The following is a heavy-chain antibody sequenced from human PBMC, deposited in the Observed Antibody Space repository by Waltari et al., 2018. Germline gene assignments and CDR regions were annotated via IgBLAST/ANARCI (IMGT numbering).Heavy chain of an antibody. D-gene: IGHD2-21*01. CDR3: ARIAARYYVDV. CDR1: GFTFSRHR. Sequence: EVQLVESGGDLVQPGGSLRLPCEVSGFTFSRHRMYWVRQAPGKGLVWVSRINSDGDSTRYADSVKGRVTVSRDNAKNTLSLQITNLRVEDTAIYYCARIAARYYVDVWGKGTMVIVSS. J-gene: IGHJ6*03. V-gene: IGHV3-74*01. CDR2: INSDGDST.